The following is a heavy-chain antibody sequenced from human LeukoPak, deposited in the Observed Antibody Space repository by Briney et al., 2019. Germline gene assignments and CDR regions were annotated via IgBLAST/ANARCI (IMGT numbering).Heavy chain of an antibody. Sequence: ASVKVSCKASGYTFTGYYMHWVRQAPGQGLEWMGWINPNSGGTNYAQKFQGRVTMTRDTSISTAYMELSRLRSDDTAVYYCARGEYSSSWYVHYYYYYMDVWGKGTTVTVSS. CDR1: GYTFTGYY. V-gene: IGHV1-2*02. CDR2: INPNSGGT. D-gene: IGHD6-13*01. CDR3: ARGEYSSSWYVHYYYYYMDV. J-gene: IGHJ6*03.